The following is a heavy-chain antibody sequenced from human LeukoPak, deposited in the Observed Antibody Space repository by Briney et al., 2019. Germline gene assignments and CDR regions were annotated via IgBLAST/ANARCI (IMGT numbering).Heavy chain of an antibody. Sequence: SETLSLTCTVSVGSIDNGDYYRSWIRQPPGKGLEWIAYIYLTGTAYYSPSLKSRVFISIDTSTSQFSLRVTSVTAADTAIYYCARGNGYNLGTFDYWGQGALVTVSS. CDR3: ARGNGYNLGTFDY. J-gene: IGHJ4*02. D-gene: IGHD5-24*01. V-gene: IGHV4-30-4*01. CDR2: IYLTGTA. CDR1: VGSIDNGDYY.